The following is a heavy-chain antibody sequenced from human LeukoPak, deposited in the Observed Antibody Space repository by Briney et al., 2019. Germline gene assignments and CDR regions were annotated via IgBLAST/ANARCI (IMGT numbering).Heavy chain of an antibody. J-gene: IGHJ6*02. V-gene: IGHV3-53*05. Sequence: SGGSLRLSCAASGFTVSSTYMSWVRQAPGKGLEWVSVIYSGGNIYYIDSVKGRFTISRDTSKNTLYLQMNSLRAEDTAVYYCARVSAAGTFVPSGMDVWGQGTTVTVSS. CDR2: IYSGGNI. CDR3: ARVSAAGTFVPSGMDV. CDR1: GFTVSSTY. D-gene: IGHD6-13*01.